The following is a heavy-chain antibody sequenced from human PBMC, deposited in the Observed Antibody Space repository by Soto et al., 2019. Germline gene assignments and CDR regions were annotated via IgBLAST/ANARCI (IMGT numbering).Heavy chain of an antibody. CDR1: GFTFSIYS. CDR3: ARRIGLITSLKSTYYVDV. J-gene: IGHJ6*03. CDR2: ISSSTTII. D-gene: IGHD3-16*01. Sequence: GGSLRLSCAASGFTFSIYSMNWVRQAPGKGLEWVSYISSSTTIINYADSVKGRFTISRDNAKNSLYLQMNSLRAEDTAVYYCARRIGLITSLKSTYYVDVWGKGTTVTVSS. V-gene: IGHV3-48*01.